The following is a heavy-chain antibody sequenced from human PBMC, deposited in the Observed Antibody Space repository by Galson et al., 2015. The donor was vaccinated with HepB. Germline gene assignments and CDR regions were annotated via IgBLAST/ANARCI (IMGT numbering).Heavy chain of an antibody. CDR1: GFTFSSYA. CDR2: ISYDGSNK. CDR3: ARPGPDTAMVAPYFDY. D-gene: IGHD5-18*01. J-gene: IGHJ4*02. V-gene: IGHV3-30-3*01. Sequence: LRLSCAASGFTFSSYAMHWVRQAPGKGLEWVAVISYDGSNKYYADSVKGRFTISRDNSKNTLYLQMSSLRAEDTAVYYCARPGPDTAMVAPYFDYWGQGTLVTVSS.